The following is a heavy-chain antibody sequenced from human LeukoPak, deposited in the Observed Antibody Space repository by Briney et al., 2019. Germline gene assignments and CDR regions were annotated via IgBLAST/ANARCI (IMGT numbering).Heavy chain of an antibody. CDR3: ARVGVVAAGRYFFDY. J-gene: IGHJ4*01. Sequence: GGSLRLSCAASGFTFSSYSMNWVRQAPGKGLEWVSSISSSSSYIYYADSVKGRFTISRDNSQNTLYLQMNSLRAEDTAMYYCARVGVVAAGRYFFDYWGHGTLVTVSS. CDR2: ISSSSSYI. D-gene: IGHD2-15*01. V-gene: IGHV3-21*04. CDR1: GFTFSSYS.